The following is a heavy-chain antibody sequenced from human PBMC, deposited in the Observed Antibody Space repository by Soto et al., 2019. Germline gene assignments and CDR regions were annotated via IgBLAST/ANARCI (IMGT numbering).Heavy chain of an antibody. Sequence: QVQLQESGPGLVKPSGTLSLTCAVSGGSFTSNNWWTWVRQPPGQGLEWIGEIYRTGITNYNPSLKSRVTLSLDKSENQFSLKVTSLTAADTAVYYCASRDPGTSVDYWGQGTLVTVSS. CDR1: GGSFTSNNW. CDR2: IYRTGIT. J-gene: IGHJ4*02. D-gene: IGHD1-7*01. V-gene: IGHV4-4*02. CDR3: ASRDPGTSVDY.